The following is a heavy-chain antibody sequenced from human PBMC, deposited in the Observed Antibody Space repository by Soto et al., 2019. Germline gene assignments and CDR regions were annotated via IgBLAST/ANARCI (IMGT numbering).Heavy chain of an antibody. V-gene: IGHV3-21*01. CDR1: GFTFSSYS. D-gene: IGHD2-21*01. Sequence: GGSLRLSCAASGFTFSSYSMNWVRQAPGKGLEWVSSISSSSSYIYYADSVKGRFTISRDNAKNSLYLQMNSLRAEDTAVYYCARDWPDSLGEAPYFFDYRGQGTLVTVSS. CDR2: ISSSSSYI. J-gene: IGHJ4*02. CDR3: ARDWPDSLGEAPYFFDY.